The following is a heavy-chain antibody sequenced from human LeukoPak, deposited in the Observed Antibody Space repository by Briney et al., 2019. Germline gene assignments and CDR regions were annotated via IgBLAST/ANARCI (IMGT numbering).Heavy chain of an antibody. CDR3: ARHQKSRDCSGGSCYGTDYFDY. CDR2: IYYSGST. D-gene: IGHD2-15*01. V-gene: IGHV4-39*01. CDR1: GGSLSGYY. Sequence: SETLSLTCAVYGGSLSGYYWGWIRQPPGKGLEWIGSIYYSGSTYYNPSLKSRVTISVDTSKNQFSLKLSSVTAADTAVYYCARHQKSRDCSGGSCYGTDYFDYWGQGTLVTVSS. J-gene: IGHJ4*02.